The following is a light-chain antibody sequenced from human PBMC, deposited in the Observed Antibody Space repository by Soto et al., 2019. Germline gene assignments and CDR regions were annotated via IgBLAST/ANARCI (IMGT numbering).Light chain of an antibody. Sequence: AIQMTQSPSSLSASVGDKVTITCRASQGIRNDLGWYQQKPGKAPKLLVYAASILYTGVPSRFSGSGSGTDFTLTISSLQPEDFATYYCLQDYNYPRTFGQGTKVEIK. CDR2: AAS. V-gene: IGKV1-6*01. CDR1: QGIRND. CDR3: LQDYNYPRT. J-gene: IGKJ1*01.